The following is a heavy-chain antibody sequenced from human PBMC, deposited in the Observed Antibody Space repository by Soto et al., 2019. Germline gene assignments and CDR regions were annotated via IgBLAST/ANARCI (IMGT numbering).Heavy chain of an antibody. CDR2: ISSDGTKE. Sequence: QVQLVESGGGVVQPGRSLRLSCAASGFTFSTYGMHWVRQAPGKGLEWVALISSDGTKEYYADSVKGRFTISRDNSKNALDLQLNSLRIEDTAVYYCAKDVVPPHAYDSSVSPFDFASWGQGSLVTVSS. CDR1: GFTFSTYG. V-gene: IGHV3-30*18. CDR3: AKDVVPPHAYDSSVSPFDFAS. D-gene: IGHD3-22*01. J-gene: IGHJ4*02.